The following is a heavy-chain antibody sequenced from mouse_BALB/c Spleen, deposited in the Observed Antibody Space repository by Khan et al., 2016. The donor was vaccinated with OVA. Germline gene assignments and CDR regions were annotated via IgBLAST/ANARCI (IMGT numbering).Heavy chain of an antibody. CDR1: GYSITSGYG. CDR2: IRYSGST. V-gene: IGHV3-1*02. Sequence: EVQLQESGPGLVKPSQSLYLTCTVTGYSITSGYGWNWIRQFPGNQLECMGYIRYSGSTNYNPSLKRRITITRDTSTNQFFLQLNSVTTEDTATYYCARTDSIKYWGQGTTLKDSS. J-gene: IGHJ2*01. CDR3: ARTDSIKY. D-gene: IGHD2-10*02.